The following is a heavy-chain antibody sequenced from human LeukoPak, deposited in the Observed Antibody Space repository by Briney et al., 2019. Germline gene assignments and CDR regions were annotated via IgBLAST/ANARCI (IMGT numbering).Heavy chain of an antibody. CDR2: ISYDGSNK. Sequence: GRSLRLSCAASGFTFSSYGMHWVRQVPGKGLEWMAVISYDGSNKYYADSVKGRFTISRDNSKNTLYLQMNSLRAEDTAVYYCAKVRFTFGGVIAPLDYWGQGTLVTVSS. D-gene: IGHD3-16*02. J-gene: IGHJ4*02. V-gene: IGHV3-30*18. CDR3: AKVRFTFGGVIAPLDY. CDR1: GFTFSSYG.